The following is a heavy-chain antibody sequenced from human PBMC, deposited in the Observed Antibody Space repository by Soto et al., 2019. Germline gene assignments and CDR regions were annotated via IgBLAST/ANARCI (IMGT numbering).Heavy chain of an antibody. J-gene: IGHJ2*01. V-gene: IGHV1-69*12. CDR2: IIPIFGTA. Sequence: QVQLVQSGAEVKKPGSSVTVSCKASGGTFSSYTISWVRQAPGQGLEWMGGIIPIFGTANCAQKFQGRVTINADDSMSTGYMELSSLRSEDTAVYYCARGNHRWLQLWYFDLWGRGTLVTVSS. D-gene: IGHD5-12*01. CDR3: ARGNHRWLQLWYFDL. CDR1: GGTFSSYT.